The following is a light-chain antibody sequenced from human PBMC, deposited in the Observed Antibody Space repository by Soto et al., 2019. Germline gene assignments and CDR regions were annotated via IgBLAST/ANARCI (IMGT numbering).Light chain of an antibody. CDR1: QSVSVSY. V-gene: IGKV3-20*01. Sequence: ELVLTQSPGTLSLSPGESATLSCRASQSVSVSYLAWYQQKPGQTPRLLIYGASSRATGIPDRFSGRGSGTDCGFIIRRLEPEDFDVYYCHQYGSSKFTFGPGTKVAIK. CDR3: HQYGSSKFT. J-gene: IGKJ3*01. CDR2: GAS.